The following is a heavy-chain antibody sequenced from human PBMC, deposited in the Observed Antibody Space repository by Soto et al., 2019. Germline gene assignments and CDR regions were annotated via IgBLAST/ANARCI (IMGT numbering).Heavy chain of an antibody. CDR3: ERGLGSTEDNYHYYYMDV. Sequence: QVQLVQSGAEVKKPGASVKVSCKASGYTITSYDINWVRQATEQGLERMGWMNPNSGNTGYAQKFQGRVTMTRNTQISTAYMELSSLRSEVTAVYYSERGLGSTEDNYHYYYMDVWGKGTTVTVSS. J-gene: IGHJ6*03. V-gene: IGHV1-8*01. CDR2: MNPNSGNT. CDR1: GYTITSYD. D-gene: IGHD2-15*01.